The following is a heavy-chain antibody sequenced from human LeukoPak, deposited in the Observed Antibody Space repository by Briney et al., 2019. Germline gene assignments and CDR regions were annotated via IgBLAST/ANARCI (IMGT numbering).Heavy chain of an antibody. D-gene: IGHD3-10*01. CDR3: AKDRGVRGVITSDSGLGMDV. V-gene: IGHV3-30*18. Sequence: GGSLRLSCAASGFTFSSYGMHSVRQAPGKGLEWVAVISYDGSNKYYADSVKGRFTISRDNSKNTLYLQMNSLRAEDTAVYYCAKDRGVRGVITSDSGLGMDVWGQGTTVTVSS. J-gene: IGHJ6*02. CDR2: ISYDGSNK. CDR1: GFTFSSYG.